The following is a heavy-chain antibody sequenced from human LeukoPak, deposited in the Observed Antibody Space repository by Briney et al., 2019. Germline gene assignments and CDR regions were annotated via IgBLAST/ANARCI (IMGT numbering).Heavy chain of an antibody. V-gene: IGHV3-23*01. CDR1: GFTFSSYA. CDR2: ISGSVGST. CDR3: AKDSYGDYVSYFDL. Sequence: PGGSLRLSCAASGFTFSSYAMSWVRQAPGKGLEWVSAISGSVGSTYYADSVKGRFTISRDNSKNTLYLQMNSLRAEDTAVYYCAKDSYGDYVSYFDLWGRGTLVTVSS. J-gene: IGHJ2*01. D-gene: IGHD4-17*01.